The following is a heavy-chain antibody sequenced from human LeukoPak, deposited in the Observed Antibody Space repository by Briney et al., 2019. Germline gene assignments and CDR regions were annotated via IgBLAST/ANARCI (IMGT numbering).Heavy chain of an antibody. Sequence: PSETLSLTCAVYGGSFSGYYWSWIRQPPGKGLEWIGEINHSGSTNYNPSLKSRVTISVDTSKNQFSLKLSSVTAADTAVHYCARAKGTYYYDSSGYYHYYYYYGMDVWGQGTTVTVSS. V-gene: IGHV4-34*01. CDR2: INHSGST. CDR3: ARAKGTYYYDSSGYYHYYYYYGMDV. CDR1: GGSFSGYY. D-gene: IGHD3-22*01. J-gene: IGHJ6*02.